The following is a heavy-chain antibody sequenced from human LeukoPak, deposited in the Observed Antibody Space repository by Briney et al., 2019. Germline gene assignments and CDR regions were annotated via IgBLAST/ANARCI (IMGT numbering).Heavy chain of an antibody. J-gene: IGHJ4*02. V-gene: IGHV4-39*07. CDR1: GGSISSSSYY. D-gene: IGHD4-23*01. CDR3: ARGHGGNLSGSDY. CDR2: IYYSGST. Sequence: SETLSLTCTVSGGSISSSSYYWGWIRQPPGKGLEWIGSIYYSGSTYYNPSLKSRVTISVDTSKNQFSLKLSSVTAADTAVYYCARGHGGNLSGSDYWGQGTLVTVSS.